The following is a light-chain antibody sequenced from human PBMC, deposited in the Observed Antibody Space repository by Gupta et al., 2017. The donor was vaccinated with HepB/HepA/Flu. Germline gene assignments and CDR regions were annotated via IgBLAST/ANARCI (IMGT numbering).Light chain of an antibody. CDR3: EKYNSALLS. CDR2: AES. J-gene: IGKJ4*01. V-gene: IGKV1-27*01. Sequence: DIQMTQSPSCPSASVGDRVTITGRARQSISNYLAWYQQKAGRVPKLLIYAESTSQSGVPSRFSGSGSGIDLTLTISSLQPEDVAIYYCEKYNSALLSFGGGTKVENK. CDR1: QSISNY.